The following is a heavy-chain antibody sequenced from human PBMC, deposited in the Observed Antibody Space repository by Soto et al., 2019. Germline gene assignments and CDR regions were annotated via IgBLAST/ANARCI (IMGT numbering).Heavy chain of an antibody. CDR2: IYPSDSDT. Sequence: GESLKISCKGSGYNFAGYWIAWVRQMPGKGLELMGIIYPSDSDTRYRPSFQGQVTTSADKSISSAYLQWSSLRASDTAMYYCARGGVSTRTFDYWGQGTPVTSPQ. V-gene: IGHV5-51*01. J-gene: IGHJ4*02. CDR3: ARGGVSTRTFDY. CDR1: GYNFAGYW. D-gene: IGHD1-1*01.